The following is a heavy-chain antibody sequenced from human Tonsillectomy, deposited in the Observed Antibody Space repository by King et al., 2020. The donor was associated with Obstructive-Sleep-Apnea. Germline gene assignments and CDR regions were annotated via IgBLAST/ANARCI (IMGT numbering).Heavy chain of an antibody. D-gene: IGHD6-19*01. CDR3: AKDRSGWTPFDY. CDR1: GFTFSSYA. J-gene: IGHJ4*02. V-gene: IGHV3-23*01. CDR2: ISGDGKST. Sequence: VQLLESGGGLVQPGGSLRLSCAASGFTFSSYAMSWVRQAPGKGLEWVSTISGDGKSTYYVESAKGRFTISRDNSKNTLYLQMNSLRAEDTAVYYCAKDRSGWTPFDYWGQGTLVTVSS.